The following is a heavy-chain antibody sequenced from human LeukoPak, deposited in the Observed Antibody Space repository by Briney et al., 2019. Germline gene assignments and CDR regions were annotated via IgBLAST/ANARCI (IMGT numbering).Heavy chain of an antibody. CDR2: INHSGST. J-gene: IGHJ5*02. CDR1: GGSFSGYY. D-gene: IGHD2-2*01. CDR3: ARAPIVVVPAAKANGFDP. V-gene: IGHV4-34*01. Sequence: NPSETLSLTCAVYGGSFSGYYWSWIRPPPGKGLEWIGEINHSGSTNYNPSLKSRVTISVDTSKNQFSLKLSSVAAADTAAYYCARAPIVVVPAAKANGFDPWGQGTLVTVSS.